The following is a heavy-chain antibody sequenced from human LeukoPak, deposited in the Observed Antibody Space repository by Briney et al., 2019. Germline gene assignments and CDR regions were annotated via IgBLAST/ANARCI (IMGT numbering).Heavy chain of an antibody. J-gene: IGHJ5*02. D-gene: IGHD3-10*01. CDR1: GYTFTSYG. CDR2: ISAYNGNT. Sequence: ASVKVSCKASGYTFTSYGISWVRQAPGQGLEWMGWISAYNGNTNYAQKLQGRVTMTRDTSISTAYMELSRLRSDDTAVYYCARGSPLWFGELSPKSNWFDPWGQGTLVTVSS. V-gene: IGHV1-18*01. CDR3: ARGSPLWFGELSPKSNWFDP.